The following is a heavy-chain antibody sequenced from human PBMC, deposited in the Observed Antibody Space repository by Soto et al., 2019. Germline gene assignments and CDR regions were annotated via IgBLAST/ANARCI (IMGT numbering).Heavy chain of an antibody. V-gene: IGHV1-46*01. J-gene: IGHJ4*02. CDR2: INPSGGST. CDR1: GYTFTSYY. CDR3: ARDKETGLDY. Sequence: ASVKVSCTASGYTFTSYYMHWVQQAPVQVLEWMGIINPSGGSTSYAQKFQGRVTMTRDTSISTAYMELSRLRSDDTAVYYCARDKETGLDYWGQGTLVTVSS.